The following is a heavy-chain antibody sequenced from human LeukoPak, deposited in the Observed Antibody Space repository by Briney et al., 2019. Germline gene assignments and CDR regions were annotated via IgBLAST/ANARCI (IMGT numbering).Heavy chain of an antibody. J-gene: IGHJ4*02. CDR2: ISGSGGST. CDR3: AKVGRSSTFDY. CDR1: GFTFCSYA. D-gene: IGHD6-6*01. Sequence: PGGSLRLSCAASGFTFCSYAMSWVRQAPGKGLEWVSAISGSGGSTYYADSVRGRFTISRDNSKNTLYLRMNSLRAEDTAVYYCAKVGRSSTFDYWGQGTLVTVSS. V-gene: IGHV3-23*01.